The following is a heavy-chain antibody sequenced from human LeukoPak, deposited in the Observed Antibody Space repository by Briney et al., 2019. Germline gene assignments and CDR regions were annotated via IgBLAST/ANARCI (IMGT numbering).Heavy chain of an antibody. V-gene: IGHV4-39*01. Sequence: SETLSLTCTVSGGSIGSSNYYWGWIRQPPGKGLEWIGSIYYSGSTYYNPSLKSRVTISVDTSKNHFSLKLDSMTAADTAVYYCARHSSIRTVPLDYWGQGALVTVSS. D-gene: IGHD2-8*02. CDR1: GGSIGSSNYY. CDR3: ARHSSIRTVPLDY. CDR2: IYYSGST. J-gene: IGHJ4*02.